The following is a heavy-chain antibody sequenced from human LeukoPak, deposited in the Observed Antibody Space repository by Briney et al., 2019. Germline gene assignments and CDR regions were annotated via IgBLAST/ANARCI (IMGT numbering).Heavy chain of an antibody. CDR1: GFTISDYY. CDR2: ISSSGSTI. V-gene: IGHV3-11*01. J-gene: IGHJ6*03. D-gene: IGHD4-23*01. Sequence: GGSLRLSCAASGFTISDYYMSWIRQAPGKGLEWVSYISSSGSTIYYADSVKGRFTISRDNAKNSLYLQMNSLRAEDTAVYYCARVAVVTPYYYYYMDVWGKGTTVTVSS. CDR3: ARVAVVTPYYYYYMDV.